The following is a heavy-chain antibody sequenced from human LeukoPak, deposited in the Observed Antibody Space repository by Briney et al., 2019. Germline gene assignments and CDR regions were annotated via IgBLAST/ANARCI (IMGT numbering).Heavy chain of an antibody. D-gene: IGHD1-26*01. J-gene: IGHJ3*02. CDR1: GFTFTSSV. CDR2: IVVGSGNT. CDR3: AAAVGATENDAFDI. V-gene: IGHV1-58*02. Sequence: SVKVSCKASGFTFTSSVMQWVRRSRGQRLEGIAWIVVGSGNTNYAQKFQERVTITRDMSTSTAYMELSSLRSEDTAVYYCAAAVGATENDAFDIWGQGTMVTVSS.